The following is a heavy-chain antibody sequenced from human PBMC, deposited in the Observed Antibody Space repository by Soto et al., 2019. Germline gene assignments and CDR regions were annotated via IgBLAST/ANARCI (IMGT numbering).Heavy chain of an antibody. CDR3: ARDSEVTTRMRLTPMGPVNYYYYYMDV. D-gene: IGHD4-4*01. Sequence: GGSLRLSCAASGFTFSSYGMHWVRQAPGKGLEWVAVIWYDGSNKYYADSVKGRFTISRDNSKNTLYLQMNSLRAEDTAVYYCARDSEVTTRMRLTPMGPVNYYYYYMDVWGKGTTVTVSS. CDR1: GFTFSSYG. V-gene: IGHV3-33*01. J-gene: IGHJ6*03. CDR2: IWYDGSNK.